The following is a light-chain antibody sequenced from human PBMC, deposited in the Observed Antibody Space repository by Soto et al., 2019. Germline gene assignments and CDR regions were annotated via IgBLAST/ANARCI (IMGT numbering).Light chain of an antibody. J-gene: IGKJ1*01. CDR1: ENINRC. Sequence: DIQMTQSPSTLSASVGDRVTITCRASENINRCLAWYQQKPGKAPELLIYDAATLESGVPSRFSGSGSGTEFTLTISSLQPDDLATYYCQEYNTFSTFGQGTKVDIK. CDR2: DAA. V-gene: IGKV1-5*01. CDR3: QEYNTFST.